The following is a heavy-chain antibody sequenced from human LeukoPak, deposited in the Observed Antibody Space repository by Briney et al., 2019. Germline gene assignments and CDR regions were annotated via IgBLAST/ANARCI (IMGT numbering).Heavy chain of an antibody. CDR3: AKGTSGYYDSSGLEY. J-gene: IGHJ4*02. CDR1: GFTFSSYA. Sequence: PGGSLRLSCAASGFTFSSYAMSWVRQAPGKGLEWVSGISWNSGSIGYADSVKGRFTISRDNAKNSLYLQMNSLRAEDTALYYCAKGTSGYYDSSGLEYWGQGTLVTVSS. D-gene: IGHD3-22*01. CDR2: ISWNSGSI. V-gene: IGHV3-9*01.